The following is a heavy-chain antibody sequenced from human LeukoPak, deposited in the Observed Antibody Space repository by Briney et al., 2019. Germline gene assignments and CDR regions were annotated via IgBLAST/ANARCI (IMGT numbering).Heavy chain of an antibody. CDR1: GYSISSGYY. J-gene: IGHJ4*02. V-gene: IGHV4-38-2*01. CDR2: IYHSGIT. D-gene: IGHD3-9*01. CDR3: ARGDSGYYYFDL. Sequence: PSETLSLTCAVSGYSISSGYYWGWIRQPPGKGLEWIGSIYHSGITYYNPSLKSRVTISVDTSKNQFSLKLSSVTAADTAVYYCARGDSGYYYFDLWGKGTLVTVSS.